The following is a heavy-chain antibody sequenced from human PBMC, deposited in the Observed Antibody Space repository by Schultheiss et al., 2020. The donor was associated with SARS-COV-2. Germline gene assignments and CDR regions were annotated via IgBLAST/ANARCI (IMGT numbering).Heavy chain of an antibody. CDR2: ISGAGGT. D-gene: IGHD5-24*01. J-gene: IGHJ6*02. Sequence: GGSLRLSCAASGFTFNNYAMDWVRLAPGKGLEWVSSISGAGGTFYADFVKGRFTISRDNSKNTLYLQMNSLRAEDTAVYYCARGGGEMAPQDVWGQGTTVTVSS. CDR3: ARGGGEMAPQDV. CDR1: GFTFNNYA. V-gene: IGHV3-23*01.